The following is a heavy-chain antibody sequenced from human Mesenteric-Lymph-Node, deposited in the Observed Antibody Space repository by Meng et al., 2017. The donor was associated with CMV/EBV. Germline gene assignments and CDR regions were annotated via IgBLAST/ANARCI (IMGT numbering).Heavy chain of an antibody. V-gene: IGHV4-39*07. D-gene: IGHD2-2*01. Sequence: SETLSLTCTVSGGSISSSSYYWGWIRQPPGKGLEWIGSIYYSGSTYYKPSLKSRVTISVDTSKNQFSLKLSSVTAADTAVYYCARDSLVVPAAPYYYYGMDVWGQGTTVTVSS. J-gene: IGHJ6*02. CDR2: IYYSGST. CDR1: GGSISSSSYY. CDR3: ARDSLVVPAAPYYYYGMDV.